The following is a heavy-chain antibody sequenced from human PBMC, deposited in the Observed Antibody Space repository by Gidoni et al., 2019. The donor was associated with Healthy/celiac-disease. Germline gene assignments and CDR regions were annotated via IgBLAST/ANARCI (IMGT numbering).Heavy chain of an antibody. V-gene: IGHV2-5*01. CDR1: GISLRTSGVG. CDR2: IYWYDDK. CDR3: AHRHGYSYGYDY. J-gene: IGHJ4*02. D-gene: IGHD5-18*01. Sequence: QITLKESGPTLVKPTQTLTLTCTFSGISLRTSGVGVGWILQPPGKSLEWLSLIYWYDDKRYSPSLKSRLTITKDTSKNQVVLTMTNMDPVDTASYYCAHRHGYSYGYDYWGQGTLVTVSS.